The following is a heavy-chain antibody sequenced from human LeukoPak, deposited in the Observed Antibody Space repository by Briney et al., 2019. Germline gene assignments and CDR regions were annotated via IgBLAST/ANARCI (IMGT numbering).Heavy chain of an antibody. CDR2: ISGSGGST. CDR3: AKDPSSRRILQLWLPTWFDP. Sequence: GGSLRLSCAASGLTFSSYGMSWVRQAPGKGLEWVSAISGSGGSTYYAGSVKGRFTIFRDNSKNTLYLQMNSLRAEDTAVYYCAKDPSSRRILQLWLPTWFDPWGQGTLVTVSS. J-gene: IGHJ5*02. D-gene: IGHD5-18*01. V-gene: IGHV3-23*01. CDR1: GLTFSSYG.